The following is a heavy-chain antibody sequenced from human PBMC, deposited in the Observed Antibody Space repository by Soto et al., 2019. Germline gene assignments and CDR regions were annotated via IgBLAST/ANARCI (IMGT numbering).Heavy chain of an antibody. CDR1: GYIFSSYC. V-gene: IGHV1-46*01. D-gene: IGHD2-2*01. Sequence: QVQLVQSGADVKKPGASVKVSCKASGYIFSSYCIYWVRQAPGQGLQWMGIINPGGGRTAYAQKFQGRVTLTRDMSTSTVYMELTSLTYDDTAVYYCARDVSGPGATYVMDVWGQGTTVTVSS. CDR2: INPGGGRT. CDR3: ARDVSGPGATYVMDV. J-gene: IGHJ6*02.